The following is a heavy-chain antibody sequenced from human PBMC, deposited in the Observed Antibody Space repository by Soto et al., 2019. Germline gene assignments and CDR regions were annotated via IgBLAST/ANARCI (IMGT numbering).Heavy chain of an antibody. D-gene: IGHD3-16*02. Sequence: QVQLVESGGGVVQPGRSLRLSCAASGFTFSSYAMHWVRQAPGTGLEWVEVISYDGSNKYYADSVKGRFTISSDNSKNTLYLQMNSRRAEDTAVYYCARAAVYYDYVWGSDRLDYWGQGTLVTVSS. V-gene: IGHV3-30-3*01. CDR2: ISYDGSNK. CDR3: ARAAVYYDYVWGSDRLDY. CDR1: GFTFSSYA. J-gene: IGHJ4*02.